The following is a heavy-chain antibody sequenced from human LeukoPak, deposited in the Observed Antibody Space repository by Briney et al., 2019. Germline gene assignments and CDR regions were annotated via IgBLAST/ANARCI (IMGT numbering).Heavy chain of an antibody. CDR1: GFTFSDYY. J-gene: IGHJ5*02. D-gene: IGHD2-2*01. Sequence: GGSLRLSCAASGFTFSDYYMSWIRQAPGKGLEWVSSITSSSSYIYYADSVKGRFTISRDNAKSSLYLQMNSLRAEDTAVYYCARGSTLGSCTSSSCHNWFDPWGQGTLVTVSS. V-gene: IGHV3-11*06. CDR2: ITSSSSYI. CDR3: ARGSTLGSCTSSSCHNWFDP.